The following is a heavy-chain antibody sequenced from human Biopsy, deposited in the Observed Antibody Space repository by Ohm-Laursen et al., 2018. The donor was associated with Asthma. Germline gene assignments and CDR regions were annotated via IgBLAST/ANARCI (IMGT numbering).Heavy chain of an antibody. CDR1: GLVFSQSG. Sequence: SLRLSCTASGLVFSQSGMHWVRQAPGKGLEWVALISSDGHNKYYKDSVKGRFTISRDNSKLRLYLEINSLRVEDSAVYYCARESGQDSGDSSGFDIWGQGTKVAVSS. D-gene: IGHD3-22*01. V-gene: IGHV3-30*03. J-gene: IGHJ3*02. CDR2: ISSDGHNK. CDR3: ARESGQDSGDSSGFDI.